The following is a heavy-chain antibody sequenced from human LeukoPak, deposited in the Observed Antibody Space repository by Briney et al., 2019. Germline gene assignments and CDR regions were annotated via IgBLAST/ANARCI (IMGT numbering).Heavy chain of an antibody. CDR3: ARGDDHHGSGSTHYYYYYMDV. CDR2: INHRGSS. D-gene: IGHD3-10*01. CDR1: GESFSAYF. V-gene: IGHV4-34*01. Sequence: SETLSLTCAVYGESFSAYFWNWIRQAPGKPLEYIGEINHRGSSHYNPSLKTRVTLSVDTSKNQFSLKLTSVTAADTAVYYCARGDDHHGSGSTHYYYYYMDVWGKGTTVIVSS. J-gene: IGHJ6*03.